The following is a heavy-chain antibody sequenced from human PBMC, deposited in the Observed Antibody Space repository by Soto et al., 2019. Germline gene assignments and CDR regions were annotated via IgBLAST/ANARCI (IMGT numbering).Heavy chain of an antibody. CDR3: ARIRVNDYGDYLSDY. D-gene: IGHD4-17*01. CDR1: GFSLSNARMG. Sequence: QVTLKESGPVLVKPTETLTLTCTVSGFSLSNARMGVSWIRQPPGKALEWLAHIFSSDEKSYSTSLKSRLTISKDTSKSQVVLTMTNMGPVDTATYYCARIRVNDYGDYLSDYWGQGTLVTVSS. J-gene: IGHJ4*02. V-gene: IGHV2-26*01. CDR2: IFSSDEK.